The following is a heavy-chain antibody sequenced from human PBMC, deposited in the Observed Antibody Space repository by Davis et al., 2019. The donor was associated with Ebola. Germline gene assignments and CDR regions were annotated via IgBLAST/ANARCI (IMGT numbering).Heavy chain of an antibody. Sequence: ASVKVSCKASGYTFTSYAMHWVRQAPGQRLEWMGWINAGNGNTKYSQKFQGRVTITRDTSASTAYMELSSLRSEDTAVYYCARGSIPYYYMDVWGKGTTVTVSS. V-gene: IGHV1-3*01. CDR1: GYTFTSYA. J-gene: IGHJ6*03. CDR3: ARGSIPYYYMDV. CDR2: INAGNGNT. D-gene: IGHD1-26*01.